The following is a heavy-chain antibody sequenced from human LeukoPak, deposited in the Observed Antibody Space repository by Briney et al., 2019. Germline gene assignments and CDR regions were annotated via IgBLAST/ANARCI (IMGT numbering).Heavy chain of an antibody. CDR1: GYTFTSYA. J-gene: IGHJ4*02. V-gene: IGHV1-18*01. Sequence: ASVKVSCKASGYTFTSYAMNWVRQAPGQGLERMGWIGAYNSDTDYEQKFQGRVAMTTDSSTKTAYMELRGLRSDDTAVYYCARDVAGSAWSPGFDYWGQGTLVTVSS. D-gene: IGHD6-19*01. CDR3: ARDVAGSAWSPGFDY. CDR2: IGAYNSDT.